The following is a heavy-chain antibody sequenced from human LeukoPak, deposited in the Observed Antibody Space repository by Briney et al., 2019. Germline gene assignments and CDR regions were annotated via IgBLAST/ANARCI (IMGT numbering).Heavy chain of an antibody. CDR2: IIPIFGTA. CDR3: ARALSGSYSIFDY. Sequence: SVKVSCKASGGTFSSYAISWVRRAPGLGLEWMGGIIPIFGTANYAQKFQGGVTITTDESTSTAYMELSSLRSEDTAVYYCARALSGSYSIFDYWGQGTLVTVSS. D-gene: IGHD1-26*01. J-gene: IGHJ4*02. V-gene: IGHV1-69*05. CDR1: GGTFSSYA.